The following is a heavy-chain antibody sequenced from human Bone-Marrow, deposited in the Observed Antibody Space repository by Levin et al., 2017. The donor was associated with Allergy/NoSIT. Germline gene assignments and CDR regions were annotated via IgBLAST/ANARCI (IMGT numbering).Heavy chain of an antibody. D-gene: IGHD1-7*01. CDR1: GFTLSSSG. CDR3: ARENFPFYNWNYAGLGY. V-gene: IGHV3-30*03. CDR2: ISYDGSSK. Sequence: GGSLRLSCAASGFTLSSSGMHWVRQAPGKGLEWVAGISYDGSSKFYIDSVKGRFTISRDNSENTLHLQVNSLRAEDTAVYYCARENFPFYNWNYAGLGYWGQGTLVTVSS. J-gene: IGHJ4*02.